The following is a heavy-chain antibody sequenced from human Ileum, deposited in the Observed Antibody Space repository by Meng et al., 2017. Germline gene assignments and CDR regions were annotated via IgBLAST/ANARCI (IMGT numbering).Heavy chain of an antibody. CDR1: GASVSANSY. Sequence: QWQLQESGPGLVKPSETLSLTCSVSGASVSANSYWSWVRQPPGKGLAWIGQIDQSGNSYYSPSLKSRVTMSIDKSKNQFSLRLTSVTAADTAVYYCARHGGYYQDFWGQGTLVTVSS. V-gene: IGHV4-4*02. CDR3: ARHGGYYQDF. CDR2: IDQSGNS. J-gene: IGHJ4*02. D-gene: IGHD4/OR15-4a*01.